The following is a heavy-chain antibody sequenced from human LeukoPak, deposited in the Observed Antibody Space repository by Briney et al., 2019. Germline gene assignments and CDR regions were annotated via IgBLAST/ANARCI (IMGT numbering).Heavy chain of an antibody. D-gene: IGHD3-22*01. J-gene: IGHJ4*02. V-gene: IGHV3-23*01. CDR1: GFTFSSYG. CDR3: AKGPYYDSSGYFDY. CDR2: ISGSGGST. Sequence: GGSLRLSCAASGFTFSSYGMSWVRQASGKGLEWVSAISGSGGSTYYADSVKGRFTISRDNSKNTLYLQMNSLRAEDTAVYYCAKGPYYDSSGYFDYWGQGTLVTVSS.